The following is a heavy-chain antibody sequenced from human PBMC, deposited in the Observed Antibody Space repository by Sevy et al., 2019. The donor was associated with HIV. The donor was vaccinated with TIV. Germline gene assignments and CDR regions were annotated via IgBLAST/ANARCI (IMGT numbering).Heavy chain of an antibody. CDR3: ARDRRVEYGGSDY. D-gene: IGHD3-10*01. V-gene: IGHV3-7*03. CDR1: GFTFSNYW. Sequence: GGSLRLSCAASGFTFSNYWMTWVRQAPGKGLEWVANIKPDGSQKYYVDSLKGRFTISRDNAKNSLYLQIGSLTDEDTAVYYCARDRRVEYGGSDYWGQGALVTVSS. CDR2: IKPDGSQK. J-gene: IGHJ4*02.